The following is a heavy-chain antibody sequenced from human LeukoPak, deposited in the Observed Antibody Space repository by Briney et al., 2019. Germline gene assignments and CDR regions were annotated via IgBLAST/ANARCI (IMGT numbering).Heavy chain of an antibody. CDR2: IYYSGST. J-gene: IGHJ4*02. D-gene: IGHD3-10*01. Sequence: SETLSLTCTVSGGSISSYYWSWIRQPPGKGLEWIGYIYYSGSTNYNPSLKSRVTISVDTSKNQFSLKLSSVTAADTAVYYCARVIGNELLWFREFAYYFDYWGQRTLVTVSS. V-gene: IGHV4-59*01. CDR1: GGSISSYY. CDR3: ARVIGNELLWFREFAYYFDY.